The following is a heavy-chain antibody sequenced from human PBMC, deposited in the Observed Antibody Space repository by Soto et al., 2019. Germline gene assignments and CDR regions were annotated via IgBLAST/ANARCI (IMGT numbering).Heavy chain of an antibody. J-gene: IGHJ5*02. CDR1: GGSISSSNW. CDR3: ARPNSAYYDFWSGYYRDNWFDP. Sequence: PSETLSLTCAVSGGSISSSNWWSWVRQPPGKGLEWIGEIYHSGSTNYNPSLKSRVTISVDKSKNQFSLKLSSVTAADTAVYYCARPNSAYYDFWSGYYRDNWFDPWGQGTLVTVSS. D-gene: IGHD3-3*01. V-gene: IGHV4-4*02. CDR2: IYHSGST.